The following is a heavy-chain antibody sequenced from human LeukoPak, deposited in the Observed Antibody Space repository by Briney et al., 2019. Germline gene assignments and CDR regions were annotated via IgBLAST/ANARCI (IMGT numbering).Heavy chain of an antibody. Sequence: SETLSLTCTVSGGSISSYYWSWIRQPPGKGLEWIGYIYYSGSTNYNPSLKSRVTISVDTSKNQFSLKLSSVTAADTAVYYCASSAYYYGMDVWGQGTTVTASS. J-gene: IGHJ6*02. CDR3: ASSAYYYGMDV. V-gene: IGHV4-59*01. CDR2: IYYSGST. D-gene: IGHD6-25*01. CDR1: GGSISSYY.